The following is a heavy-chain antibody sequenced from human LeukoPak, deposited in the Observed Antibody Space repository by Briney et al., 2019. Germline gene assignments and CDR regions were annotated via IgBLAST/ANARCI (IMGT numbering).Heavy chain of an antibody. CDR2: IKPDGSET. CDR1: GFTFSTYW. Sequence: GGALRLSCAASGFTFSTYWMSWVRQAPGKGLEWVANIKPDGSETYYVDSVKGRFTISRDNAENSLYVQMNSLRVEDTAVYYCARGGYYYYFWGQGTLVTVSS. D-gene: IGHD5-12*01. V-gene: IGHV3-7*05. CDR3: ARGGYYYYF. J-gene: IGHJ4*02.